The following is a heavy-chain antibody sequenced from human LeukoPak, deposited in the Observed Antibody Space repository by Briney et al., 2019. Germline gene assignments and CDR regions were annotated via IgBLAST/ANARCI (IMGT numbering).Heavy chain of an antibody. CDR3: AGGRGVDY. V-gene: IGHV3-7*01. CDR2: INKDGSEE. D-gene: IGHD3-16*01. J-gene: IGHJ4*02. CDR1: GFTFSTFW. Sequence: PGGSLRLSCAASGFTFSTFWMKWVRQAPGKGLEWVADINKDGSEEYYVDSVKGRFIISRDNAKNSLYLQMNSLRAEDTAVYYCAGGRGVDYWGQGTLVAVSS.